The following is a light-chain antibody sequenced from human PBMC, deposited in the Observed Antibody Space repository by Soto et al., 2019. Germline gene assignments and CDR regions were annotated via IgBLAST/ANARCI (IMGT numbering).Light chain of an antibody. V-gene: IGKV3-15*01. J-gene: IGKJ4*01. CDR2: GAS. Sequence: IVMTQSPGTLSLSPWERATLSCRASQSVRSNLAWYQQKPGQAPRLLIYGASTRATDIPARVGGSGSGTECTLTISSLQSEDFVDYYCQQYHDWPLTFGGGTKVDIK. CDR3: QQYHDWPLT. CDR1: QSVRSN.